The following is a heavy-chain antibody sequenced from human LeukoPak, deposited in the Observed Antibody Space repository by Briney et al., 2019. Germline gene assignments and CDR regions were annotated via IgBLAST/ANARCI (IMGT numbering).Heavy chain of an antibody. V-gene: IGHV3-48*01. Sequence: GGSLRLSCAASKFTFINFSMNWVRQAPGKRPEWVSFISAFSGTIYYADSVKGRFTISRDDGKNSLFLQMNSLRAEDTAIYYCARTPTAGLPYYFDYWGQGALVTVSS. J-gene: IGHJ4*02. CDR1: KFTFINFS. CDR2: ISAFSGTI. CDR3: ARTPTAGLPYYFDY. D-gene: IGHD2-15*01.